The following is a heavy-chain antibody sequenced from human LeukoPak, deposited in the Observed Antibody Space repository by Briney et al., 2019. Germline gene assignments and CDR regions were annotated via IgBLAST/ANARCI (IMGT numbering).Heavy chain of an antibody. Sequence: PSETLSLTCTVSGASLNSDDQYWNWIRQSPGKGLEWIESIHPSGMLHNNPSLESRVTMSRDTSKNQFSLNLNSVTAADTAVYFCSRGLDSRKLGYWGQGILVTVSS. V-gene: IGHV4-31*03. CDR1: GASLNSDDQY. CDR3: SRGLDSRKLGY. D-gene: IGHD3-22*01. J-gene: IGHJ4*02. CDR2: IHPSGML.